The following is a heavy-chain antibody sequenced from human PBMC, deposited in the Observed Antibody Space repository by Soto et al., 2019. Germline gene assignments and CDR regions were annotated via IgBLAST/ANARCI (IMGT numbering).Heavy chain of an antibody. J-gene: IGHJ3*02. Sequence: QMQLVESGGAVVQPGRSLRLSCAASGFIFSSYSMHWVRQAPGKGLEWVGDISYDGTTKDYAEFVKGRFAISRDNSKNTLYLQMNSLRAEDTAVYYCARGNLAFDIWGQGTMVTVSS. D-gene: IGHD1-7*01. V-gene: IGHV3-30*09. CDR2: ISYDGTTK. CDR1: GFIFSSYS. CDR3: ARGNLAFDI.